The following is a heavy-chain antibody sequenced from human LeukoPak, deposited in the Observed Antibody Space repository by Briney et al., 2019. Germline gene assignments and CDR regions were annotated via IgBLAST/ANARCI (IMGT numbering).Heavy chain of an antibody. V-gene: IGHV4-59*01. CDR1: GGSITSYH. CDR3: ARGGSGTYYHY. CDR2: IYYSGST. D-gene: IGHD1-26*01. J-gene: IGHJ4*02. Sequence: PSETLSLTCTVSGGSITSYHYSWIRQPPGKGLECIGYIYYSGSTNYNPSLKSRVTISVDTSKNQFSLKLSSVTAADTAVYYCARGGSGTYYHYWGQGTLVTVSS.